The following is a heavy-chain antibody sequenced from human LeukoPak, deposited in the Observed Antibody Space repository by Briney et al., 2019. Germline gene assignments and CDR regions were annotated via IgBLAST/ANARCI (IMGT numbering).Heavy chain of an antibody. D-gene: IGHD6-13*01. Sequence: GGSLRLSCAASGFTFSSYAMHWVRQTPGKGLEWVAVISYDGSNRYYADSVKGRFTISRDNAKNSLYLQMNSLRAEDTAVYYCARDRAYSSSWLPPFDYWGQGTLVTVSS. CDR3: ARDRAYSSSWLPPFDY. CDR2: ISYDGSNR. V-gene: IGHV3-30-3*01. J-gene: IGHJ4*02. CDR1: GFTFSSYA.